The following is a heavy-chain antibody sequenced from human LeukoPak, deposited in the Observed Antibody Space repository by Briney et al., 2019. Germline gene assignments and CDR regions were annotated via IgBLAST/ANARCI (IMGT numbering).Heavy chain of an antibody. CDR1: GFTFSSYA. J-gene: IGHJ3*02. V-gene: IGHV3-23*01. CDR2: ISGSGGST. D-gene: IGHD6-19*01. Sequence: PGGSLRLSCAASGFTFSSYAMSWVRQAPGKGQEWVSAISGSGGSTYYADSVKGRFTISRDNSKNTLYLQMNSLRAEDTAVYYCAKDRDPGYSSGWYDAFDIWGQGTMVTVSS. CDR3: AKDRDPGYSSGWYDAFDI.